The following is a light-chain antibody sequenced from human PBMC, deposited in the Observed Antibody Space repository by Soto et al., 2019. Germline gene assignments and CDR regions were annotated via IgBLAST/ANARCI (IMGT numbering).Light chain of an antibody. Sequence: EIVMTQSPATLSVSPGERATLSCRASQSVSSNLAWYQQKPGQAPMLLIYGASTRATGIPARFSGSGSGTEFTLTISSLQSEDFAVSYCQQYNNWPWTFGQGTKVEIK. J-gene: IGKJ1*01. CDR1: QSVSSN. CDR2: GAS. CDR3: QQYNNWPWT. V-gene: IGKV3-15*01.